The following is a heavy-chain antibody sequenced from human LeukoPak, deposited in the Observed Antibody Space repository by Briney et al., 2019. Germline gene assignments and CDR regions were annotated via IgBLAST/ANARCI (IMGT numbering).Heavy chain of an antibody. CDR1: GYTFTSYG. D-gene: IGHD3-22*01. J-gene: IGHJ6*03. CDR2: IIPIFGTA. Sequence: SVKVSCKASGYTFTSYGISWVRQAPGQGLEWMGRIIPIFGTANCAQKFQGRVTITADKSTSTAYMELSSLRSEDTAVYYCARDSSPYYYDSSGYYYYMDVWGKGTTVTVSS. V-gene: IGHV1-69*06. CDR3: ARDSSPYYYDSSGYYYYMDV.